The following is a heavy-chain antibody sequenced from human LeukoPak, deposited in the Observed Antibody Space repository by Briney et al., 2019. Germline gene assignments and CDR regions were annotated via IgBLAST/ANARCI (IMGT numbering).Heavy chain of an antibody. J-gene: IGHJ4*02. CDR1: GYTFTGYY. Sequence: ASVKASCKASGYTFTGYYIHWVRQAPGQGLEWVGWINPNSGGTDYAQKFQGRLTMTRDTSISTAYMELSSLRSDDTAVYYCARVSDNGSENFDQWGQGTLVTLSS. CDR2: INPNSGGT. D-gene: IGHD3-10*01. V-gene: IGHV1-2*02. CDR3: ARVSDNGSENFDQ.